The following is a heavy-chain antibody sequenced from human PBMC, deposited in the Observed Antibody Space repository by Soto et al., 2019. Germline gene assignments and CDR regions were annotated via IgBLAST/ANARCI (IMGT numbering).Heavy chain of an antibody. V-gene: IGHV3-53*04. D-gene: IGHD4-17*01. CDR2: IYSGGYT. CDR1: GFSVSTSH. Sequence: GGSLRLSCAAAGFSVSTSHISWVRQAPGKGLEWVSVIYSGGYTHYADSVKGRFTISRHNIKNTLYLQMNSLRAEDTAVYYCARVYGDYGGFFEYWGQGTQVTVPS. J-gene: IGHJ4*02. CDR3: ARVYGDYGGFFEY.